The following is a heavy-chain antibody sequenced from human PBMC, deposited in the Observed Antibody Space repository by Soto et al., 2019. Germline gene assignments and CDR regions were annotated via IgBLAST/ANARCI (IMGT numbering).Heavy chain of an antibody. Sequence: ASVKVSCKASGYTFSGHHMHWVRQAPGQGLEWMGWINPNSGDTNYAQKFQGRVTMTRDTSISTAYMELSRLRSDDTAVYYCARDLGITSAYNMYSYYYYGVDVWGQGTTVTVSS. J-gene: IGHJ6*02. CDR2: INPNSGDT. CDR1: GYTFSGHH. CDR3: ARDLGITSAYNMYSYYYYGVDV. V-gene: IGHV1-2*02. D-gene: IGHD2-2*02.